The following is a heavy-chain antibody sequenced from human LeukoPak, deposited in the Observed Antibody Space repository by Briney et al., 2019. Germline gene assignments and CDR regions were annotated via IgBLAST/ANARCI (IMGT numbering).Heavy chain of an antibody. CDR2: IWYDGSNK. CDR3: ARSYNYGDYYYYGMDV. CDR1: GFTFSSYA. D-gene: IGHD5-18*01. V-gene: IGHV3-33*01. Sequence: GGSLRLSCAASGFTFSSYAMHWVRQAPGKGLEWVAVIWYDGSNKYYADSVKGRFTISRDNSERTLYLQMNSLRAEDTAVYYCARSYNYGDYYYYGMDVWGQGTTVTVSS. J-gene: IGHJ6*02.